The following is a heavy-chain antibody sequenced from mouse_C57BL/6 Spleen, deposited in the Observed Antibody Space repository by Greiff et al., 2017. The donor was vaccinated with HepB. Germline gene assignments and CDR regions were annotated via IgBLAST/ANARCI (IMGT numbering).Heavy chain of an antibody. CDR1: GFTFSDYG. J-gene: IGHJ4*01. Sequence: EVMLVESGGGLVKPGGSLKLSCAASGFTFSDYGMHWVRQAPEKGLEWVAYISSGSSTIYYADTVKGRFTISRDNAKNTLFLQMTSLRSEDPAMYYCARRGSDAMDYWGQGTSVTVSS. D-gene: IGHD1-1*01. V-gene: IGHV5-17*01. CDR2: ISSGSSTI. CDR3: ARRGSDAMDY.